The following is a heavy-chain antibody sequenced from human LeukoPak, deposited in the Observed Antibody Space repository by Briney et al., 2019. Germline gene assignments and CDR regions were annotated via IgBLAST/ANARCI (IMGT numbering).Heavy chain of an antibody. D-gene: IGHD5-18*01. CDR2: IYSGGST. CDR3: ARELGYSYGL. J-gene: IGHJ4*02. CDR1: GFTVSSNY. V-gene: IGHV3-66*01. Sequence: PGGSLRHSCAASGFTVSSNYMSWVRQTPGKGLEWVSVIYSGGSTYYADSVKGRFTISRDNSKNTLYLQMNSLRAEDTAVYYCARELGYSYGLWGQGTLVTVSS.